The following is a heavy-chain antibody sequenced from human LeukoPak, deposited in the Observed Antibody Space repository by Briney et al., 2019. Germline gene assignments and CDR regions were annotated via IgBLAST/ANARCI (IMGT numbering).Heavy chain of an antibody. CDR3: ARDATSCSGGCCSSGFDY. CDR2: IIPIFGTA. Sequence: ASVKVSCKASGGTFSSYAISWVRQAPGQGLEWMGRIIPIFGTANYAQKFQGRVTITTDESTSTAYMELSSLRSEDTAVYYCARDATSCSGGCCSSGFDYWGQGTLVTVSS. J-gene: IGHJ4*02. CDR1: GGTFSSYA. V-gene: IGHV1-69*05. D-gene: IGHD2-15*01.